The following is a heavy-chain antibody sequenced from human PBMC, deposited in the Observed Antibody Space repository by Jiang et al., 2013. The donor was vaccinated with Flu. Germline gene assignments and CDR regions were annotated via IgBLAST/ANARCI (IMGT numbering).Heavy chain of an antibody. CDR2: IDPSGGST. J-gene: IGHJ4*02. D-gene: IGHD3-16*01. CDR3: ATFAGATGIFDY. CDR1: GYIFTRYY. Sequence: GAEVKKPGASVKVSCKASGYIFTRYYMHWVRQAPGQGLEWMGIIDPSGGSTTYQEKFQGRVTMTRDTSTSTVYMELRSLRSEDTAVYYCATFAGATGIFDYWGQGTLVTVSS. V-gene: IGHV1-46*01.